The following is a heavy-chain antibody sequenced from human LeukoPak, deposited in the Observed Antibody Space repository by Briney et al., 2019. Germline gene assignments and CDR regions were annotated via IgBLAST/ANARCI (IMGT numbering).Heavy chain of an antibody. D-gene: IGHD1-26*01. CDR1: GFTFSDYY. CDR3: ARVNYSGSHSDY. CDR2: IWYDGSDK. J-gene: IGHJ4*02. Sequence: SLRLSCAASGFTFSDYYMNWVRQAPGKGLEWVAVIWYDGSDKYYAHSVNDRFTISRDNSKNTLYLQMNSLTAEDTALYYCARVNYSGSHSDYWGQGTLVTVSS. V-gene: IGHV3-33*08.